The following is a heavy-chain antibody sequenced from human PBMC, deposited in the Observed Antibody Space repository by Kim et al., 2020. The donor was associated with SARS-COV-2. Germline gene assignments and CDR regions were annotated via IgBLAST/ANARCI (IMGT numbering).Heavy chain of an antibody. D-gene: IGHD4-17*01. V-gene: IGHV3-20*03. CDR3: ARKGYGGYYYFDY. J-gene: IGHJ4*02. Sequence: YADSVKGRFTISRDNAKNSLYLQRNSLRAEDTALYYCARKGYGGYYYFDYWGQGTLVTVSS.